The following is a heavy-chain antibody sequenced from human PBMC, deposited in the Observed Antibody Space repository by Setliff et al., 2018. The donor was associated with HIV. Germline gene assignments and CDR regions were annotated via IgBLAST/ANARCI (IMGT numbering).Heavy chain of an antibody. CDR2: IYHSGST. V-gene: IGHV4-38-2*02. CDR1: GYSISSGYY. D-gene: IGHD1-1*01. CDR3: ARDLRGTQSSDY. Sequence: SETLSLTCAVSGYSISSGYYWGWIRQPPGKGLEWIGSIYHSGSTYYNPSLKSRVTISVDTSKNQFSLKLRSVAAADTAVYYCARDLRGTQSSDYWGQGTLVTVSS. J-gene: IGHJ4*02.